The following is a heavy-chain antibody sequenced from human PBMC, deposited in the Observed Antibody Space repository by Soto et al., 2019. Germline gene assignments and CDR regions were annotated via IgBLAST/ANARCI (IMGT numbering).Heavy chain of an antibody. V-gene: IGHV1-69*12. CDR1: GGAFGRYA. D-gene: IGHD2-2*01. Sequence: QVQLVQSGGEVKKPGSSVKVSCKASGGAFGRYAISWVRQAPGQGLEWMGGIIPIFGTSNYAPKFQGRVTITAEEATITAYMALSTLRSVDTAVYYCAREYCITTGCYTWFDAWGQGTLVTVSS. CDR2: IIPIFGTS. J-gene: IGHJ5*02. CDR3: AREYCITTGCYTWFDA.